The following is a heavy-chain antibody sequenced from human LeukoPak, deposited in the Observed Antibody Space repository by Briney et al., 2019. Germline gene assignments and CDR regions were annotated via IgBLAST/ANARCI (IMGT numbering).Heavy chain of an antibody. CDR1: GYTFTGYY. V-gene: IGHV1-2*02. CDR2: INPNSGGT. Sequence: ASVKVSCKASGYTFTGYYMHWVRQAPGQGLEWMGWINPNSGGTNYAQKFQGRVTMTRDTSISTAYMELSRLRSDDTAVYYCARDDGSGIDWFDPWGRGTLVTVSS. D-gene: IGHD3-10*01. CDR3: ARDDGSGIDWFDP. J-gene: IGHJ5*02.